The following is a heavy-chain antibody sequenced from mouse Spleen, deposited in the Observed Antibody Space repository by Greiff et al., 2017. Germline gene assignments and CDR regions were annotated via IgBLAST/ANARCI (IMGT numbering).Heavy chain of an antibody. V-gene: IGHV1-85*01. CDR3: ARRTTVVFDY. D-gene: IGHD1-1*01. Sequence: PGQGLEWIGWIYPRDGSTKYNEKFKGKATLTVDTSSSTAYMELHSLTSEDSAVYFCARRTTVVFDYWGQGTTLTVSS. CDR2: IYPRDGST. J-gene: IGHJ2*01.